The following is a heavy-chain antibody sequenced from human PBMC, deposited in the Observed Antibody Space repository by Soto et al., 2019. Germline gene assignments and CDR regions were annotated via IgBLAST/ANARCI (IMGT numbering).Heavy chain of an antibody. V-gene: IGHV4-59*01. J-gene: IGHJ1*01. CDR2: MYYIGRT. CDR1: GGAIGSYY. CDR3: AATGYTSGRPGWFQY. Sequence: QVQLQESGPGLVKPSETLSLTCTVSGGAIGSYYWNWIRQAPGKGLEWICYMYYIGRTSYNPSLKSRVTMSVDTSKSQFSLKLRSVTAADTAVYYCAATGYTSGRPGWFQYWGQATLVTVFS. D-gene: IGHD6-19*01.